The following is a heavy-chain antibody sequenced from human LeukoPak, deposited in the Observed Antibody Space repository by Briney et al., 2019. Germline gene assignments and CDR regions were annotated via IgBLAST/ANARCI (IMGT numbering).Heavy chain of an antibody. J-gene: IGHJ4*02. Sequence: PSETLSLTCSVSGGSITSSSYYWGWIRQPPGKGLGWIGSIYYSGSTYYNPSLKSRVTISVDTSKNQFSLKLSSVTAADTAVYYCARAAAMVNGFDYWGQGTLVTVSS. CDR2: IYYSGST. V-gene: IGHV4-39*07. D-gene: IGHD5-18*01. CDR1: GGSITSSSYY. CDR3: ARAAAMVNGFDY.